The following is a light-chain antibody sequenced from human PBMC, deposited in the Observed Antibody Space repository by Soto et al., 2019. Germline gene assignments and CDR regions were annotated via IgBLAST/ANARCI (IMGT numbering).Light chain of an antibody. Sequence: EIVMTQSPATLSVSPGERDTLSCRASQSVSSNLACYQQKQGQSPRLLNYGASTRDTGIPARFSVNVYGTEFTLTISSLQSEDFAVYYCHLYNNLAPWTFGQGTTVELK. CDR3: HLYNNLAPWT. CDR2: GAS. CDR1: QSVSSN. V-gene: IGKV3-15*01. J-gene: IGKJ1*01.